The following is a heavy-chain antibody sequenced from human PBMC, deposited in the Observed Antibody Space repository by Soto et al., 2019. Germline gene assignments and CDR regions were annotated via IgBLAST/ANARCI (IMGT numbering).Heavy chain of an antibody. CDR2: IDPSDSYT. V-gene: IGHV5-10-1*01. CDR3: ARQSGDFWSGSPLYYYGMDV. CDR1: GYSFTSYW. Sequence: PGESLKISCKGSGYSFTSYWMSWVRQVPGKGLEWMGRIDPSDSYTNYSPSFQGHVTISADKSISTAYLQWSSLKASDTAMYYCARQSGDFWSGSPLYYYGMDVWGQGTTVTVSS. J-gene: IGHJ6*02. D-gene: IGHD3-3*01.